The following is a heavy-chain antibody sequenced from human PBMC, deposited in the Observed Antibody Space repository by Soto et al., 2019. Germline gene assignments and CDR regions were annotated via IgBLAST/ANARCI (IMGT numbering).Heavy chain of an antibody. CDR3: ARGLYSKTSFDY. J-gene: IGHJ4*02. Sequence: QIPLNESGPTLARPTQTVTLTCTFSGFSLNTDSVGVGWFRQPPGEALEWLALLNWDDDKRYSPDLSSSLTITKDTSKNQGVLTLANVDPVDTATYYCARGLYSKTSFDYWGQGTLVTVSS. V-gene: IGHV2-5*02. CDR1: GFSLNTDSVG. CDR2: LNWDDDK. D-gene: IGHD6-13*01.